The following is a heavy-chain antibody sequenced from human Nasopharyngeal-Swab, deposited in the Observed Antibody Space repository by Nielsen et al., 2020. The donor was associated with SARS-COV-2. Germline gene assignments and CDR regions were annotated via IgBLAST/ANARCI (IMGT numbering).Heavy chain of an antibody. CDR1: GGSISSYS. V-gene: IGHV4-59*01. CDR3: ARTQRYYDSSGYYYYYMDV. CDR2: IYYSGST. Sequence: GSLRLSCTVSGGSISSYSWSWIRQPPGKGLDWIGYIYYSGSTNYNPSLKSRVTISADTSKNQFSLKLSSVTAADTAVYYCARTQRYYDSSGYYYYYMDVWGKGTTGTVSS. J-gene: IGHJ6*03. D-gene: IGHD3-22*01.